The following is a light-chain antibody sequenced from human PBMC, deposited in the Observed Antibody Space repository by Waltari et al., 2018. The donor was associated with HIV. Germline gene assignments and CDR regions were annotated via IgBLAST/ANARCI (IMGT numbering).Light chain of an antibody. Sequence: IVLTQSPGTLSLSPGERTHLPCRASESVTTSHLAWYQQKPGQAPRLLSYRISSRAAGIPDRFSGSGSGADFTLTISRLEPEDFAVYYCQQYGLSPITFGQGTRLEIK. CDR3: QQYGLSPIT. V-gene: IGKV3-20*01. CDR1: ESVTTSH. J-gene: IGKJ5*01. CDR2: RIS.